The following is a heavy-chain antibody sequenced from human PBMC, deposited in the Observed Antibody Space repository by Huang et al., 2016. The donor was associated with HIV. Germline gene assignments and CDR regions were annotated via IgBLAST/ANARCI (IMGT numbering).Heavy chain of an antibody. V-gene: IGHV3-7*01. CDR3: ATKTAAMDI. Sequence: VESGGRLVQPGGSIRLSCVGSTFTFGAYWMSWVRQSAGKGLELVAKIKQDESEKYYVESVKGRFNISRDNAKKVLFLEMNNVRVEDTATYYCATKTAAMDIWGQGTTVTVS. D-gene: IGHD1-7*01. CDR2: IKQDESEK. J-gene: IGHJ6*02. CDR1: TFTFGAYW.